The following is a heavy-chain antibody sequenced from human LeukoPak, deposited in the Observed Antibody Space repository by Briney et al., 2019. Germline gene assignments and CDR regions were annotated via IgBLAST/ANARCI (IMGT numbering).Heavy chain of an antibody. CDR2: MYYSGST. Sequence: ASETLSLTCTVSGAYNSSYQWSWVRQPPGKGLEWIGYMYYSGSTNYNPSLKSRVTMSLDTSKNQFSLKLRSVTAADTAIYYCARYEGDYWGQGTLVTVSS. V-gene: IGHV4-59*01. CDR3: ARYEGDY. J-gene: IGHJ4*02. D-gene: IGHD3-3*01. CDR1: GAYNSSYQ.